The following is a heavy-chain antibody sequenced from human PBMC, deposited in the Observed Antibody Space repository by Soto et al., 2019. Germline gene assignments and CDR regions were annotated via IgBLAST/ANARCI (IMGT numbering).Heavy chain of an antibody. CDR3: AREGEGLDY. CDR2: ISYDGRNK. V-gene: IGHV3-30*04. CDR1: GFTFSSYA. J-gene: IGHJ4*02. D-gene: IGHD3-16*01. Sequence: QVQLVESGGGVVQPGRSLRLSCAASGFTFSSYAMHWVRQAPGKGLEWVAVISYDGRNKYYADSVKGRFTISRDNSKNTLSLQMNSLGAEDTAVYYCAREGEGLDYWGQGTLVTVSS.